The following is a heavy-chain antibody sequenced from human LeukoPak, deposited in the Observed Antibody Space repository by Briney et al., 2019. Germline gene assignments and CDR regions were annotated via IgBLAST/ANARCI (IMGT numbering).Heavy chain of an antibody. CDR3: ARGGSDPVSGRYYGGGAFDI. CDR2: ISSSSRYI. CDR1: GFTFSSFT. J-gene: IGHJ3*02. V-gene: IGHV3-21*01. Sequence: GGSLRHSCAASGFTFSSFTMNWVRQAPGKGLEWVSSISSSSRYIYYGDSVMGRFTISRDNAKNSLYLQMNSLRAEDTAVYYCARGGSDPVSGRYYGGGAFDIWGQGTMVTVSS. D-gene: IGHD1-26*01.